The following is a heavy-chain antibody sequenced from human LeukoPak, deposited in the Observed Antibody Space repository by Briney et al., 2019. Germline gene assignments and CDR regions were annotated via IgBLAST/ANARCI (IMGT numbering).Heavy chain of an antibody. V-gene: IGHV4-59*01. D-gene: IGHD4-17*01. CDR1: GGSISSYY. Sequence: SETLSLTCTVSGGSISSYYWSWIRQPPGKGLEWIGYIYYSGSTNYNPSLKSRVTISVDTSKNQFSLKLSSVTAADTAVYYCARGVMTTVTWWLDPWGQGTLVTVSS. CDR2: IYYSGST. J-gene: IGHJ5*02. CDR3: ARGVMTTVTWWLDP.